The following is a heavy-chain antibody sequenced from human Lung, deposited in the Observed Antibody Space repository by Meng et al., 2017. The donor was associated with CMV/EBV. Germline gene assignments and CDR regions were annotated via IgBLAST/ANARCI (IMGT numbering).Heavy chain of an antibody. D-gene: IGHD6-13*01. CDR3: ARVAAAGRGMDV. J-gene: IGHJ6*02. CDR1: GFTFSSHW. Sequence: GGSLRLXCAASGFTFSSHWMTWVRQAPGKGLEWVANINQDGSQKNYVDSVKGGFTISRDNAKNSLFLQMNSLRAEDTAVYYCARVAAAGRGMDVWGQGATVTVSS. V-gene: IGHV3-7*04. CDR2: INQDGSQK.